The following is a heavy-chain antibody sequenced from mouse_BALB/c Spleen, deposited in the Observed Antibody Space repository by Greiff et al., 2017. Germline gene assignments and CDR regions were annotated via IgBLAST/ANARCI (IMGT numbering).Heavy chain of an antibody. CDR1: GFTFSSYT. CDR3: TREDYYGYYFDY. Sequence: EVKLMESGGGLVKPGGSLKLSCAASGFTFSSYTMSWVRQTPEKRLEWVATISSGGSYTYYPDSVKGRFTISRDNAKNTLYLQMSSLKSEDTAMYYCTREDYYGYYFDYWGQGTTLTVSS. V-gene: IGHV5-6-4*01. D-gene: IGHD1-2*01. CDR2: ISSGGSYT. J-gene: IGHJ2*01.